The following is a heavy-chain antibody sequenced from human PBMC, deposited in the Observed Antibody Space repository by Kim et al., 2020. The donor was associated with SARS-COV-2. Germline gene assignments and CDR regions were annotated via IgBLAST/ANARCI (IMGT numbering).Heavy chain of an antibody. CDR3: ARPRRLYYYYGMDV. CDR1: GFTFSSYA. V-gene: IGHV3-30-3*01. CDR2: ISYDGSNK. Sequence: GGSLRLSCAASGFTFSSYAMHWVRQAPGKGLEWVAVISYDGSNKYYADSVKGRFTTSRDNSKNTLYLQMNSLRAEDTAVYYCARPRRLYYYYGMDVWGQGTTVTVSS. J-gene: IGHJ6*02.